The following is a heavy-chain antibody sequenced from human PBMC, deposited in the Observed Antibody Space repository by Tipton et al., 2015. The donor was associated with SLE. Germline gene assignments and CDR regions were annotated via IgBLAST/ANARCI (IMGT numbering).Heavy chain of an antibody. CDR2: IRYDGSNK. Sequence: SLRLSCAASGFTFSSYGMHWVRQAPGKGLEWVAFIRYDGSNKYYADSVKGRFTISRDNSKNTLYLQMNSLRAEDTAVYYCARDLSLGSDLGAFDIWGQGTMVTVSS. V-gene: IGHV3-30*02. J-gene: IGHJ3*02. D-gene: IGHD6-19*01. CDR3: ARDLSLGSDLGAFDI. CDR1: GFTFSSYG.